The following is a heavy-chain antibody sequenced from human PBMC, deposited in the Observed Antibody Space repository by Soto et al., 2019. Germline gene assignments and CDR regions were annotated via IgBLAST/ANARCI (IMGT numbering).Heavy chain of an antibody. D-gene: IGHD2-15*01. J-gene: IGHJ6*02. CDR2: IIPIFGTA. V-gene: IGHV1-69*13. CDR1: GGTFSSYA. CDR3: ARSGCLEGYCSGGRDAHYGMDV. Sequence: ASVKVSCKASGGTFSSYAISWVRQAPGQGLEWMGGIIPIFGTANYAQKFQGRVTITADESTSTAYMELSSLRSEDTAVYYCARSGCLEGYCSGGRDAHYGMDVWGQGTTVTVSS.